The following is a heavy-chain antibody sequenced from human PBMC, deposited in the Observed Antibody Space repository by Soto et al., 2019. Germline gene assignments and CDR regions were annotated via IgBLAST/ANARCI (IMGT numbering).Heavy chain of an antibody. Sequence: LSLTCSVSVTSIRGYYWTWIRQPPGKGLEWIGYIYYTGTTKYNPSLKSRVTISVDTSKNQFSLRLNSVTAADTAVYYCAREVSSFGSNHFDSWGQGALVTVSS. D-gene: IGHD3-10*01. CDR2: IYYTGTT. CDR1: VTSIRGYY. V-gene: IGHV4-59*01. CDR3: AREVSSFGSNHFDS. J-gene: IGHJ4*02.